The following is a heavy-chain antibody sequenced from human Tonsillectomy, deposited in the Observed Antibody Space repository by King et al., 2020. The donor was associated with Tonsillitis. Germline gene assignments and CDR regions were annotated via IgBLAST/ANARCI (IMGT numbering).Heavy chain of an antibody. CDR1: GFTFSSYG. V-gene: IGHV3-33*01. Sequence: VQLVESGGGVVQPGRSLSLYCASSGFTFSSYGMHWVRQAPGTGLECVAGIWYDGCNKYYADSVTGRFTISRDNSKNTLYLQMTSLSAEDTAVYYCARGDTAMVWGVYWGQGTLVTVSS. J-gene: IGHJ4*02. D-gene: IGHD5-18*01. CDR3: ARGDTAMVWGVY. CDR2: IWYDGCNK.